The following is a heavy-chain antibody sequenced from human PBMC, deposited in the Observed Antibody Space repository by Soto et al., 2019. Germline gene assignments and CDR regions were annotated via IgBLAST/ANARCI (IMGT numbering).Heavy chain of an antibody. J-gene: IGHJ4*02. V-gene: IGHV3-23*01. CDR2: LSGSGGST. Sequence: EVQLLESGGGLVQPGGSLRLSCAASGFTFSSYAMSWVRQAPGKGLEWVSALSGSGGSTYYADSVKGRFTISRDNSNNTLYLQMNSLRAEDTAVYYCAKDKGFGELWADYWGQGTLVTVSS. D-gene: IGHD3-10*01. CDR1: GFTFSSYA. CDR3: AKDKGFGELWADY.